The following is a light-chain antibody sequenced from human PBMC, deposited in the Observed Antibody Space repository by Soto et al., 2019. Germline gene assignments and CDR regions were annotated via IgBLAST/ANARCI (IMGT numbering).Light chain of an antibody. Sequence: QSVLTQPPSVSGAPGQRVTISCTGSSSNIGAGYDVHWYHHLPGTAPKLLIYGNTNRPSGISDRFSASKSGSSASLAITGLQAEDEADYYCQSYDSSLRAWVFGGGTKVTV. V-gene: IGLV1-40*01. CDR1: SSNIGAGYD. CDR3: QSYDSSLRAWV. CDR2: GNT. J-gene: IGLJ3*02.